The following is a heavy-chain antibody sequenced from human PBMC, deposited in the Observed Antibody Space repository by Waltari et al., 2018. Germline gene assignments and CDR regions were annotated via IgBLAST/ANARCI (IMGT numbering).Heavy chain of an antibody. CDR3: ARATVGSTTTESFDI. J-gene: IGHJ3*02. Sequence: QVLLQESGPGLLKPSETLSLTCTVSGYSISRGYYWALIRQPPGKGLEWIASIYHTGDTYQNPSLKSRVTISIDTSKNFFSLKLDSVTAADTAVYFCARATVGSTTTESFDIWGQGTLVSVSS. D-gene: IGHD1-26*01. CDR1: GYSISRGYY. CDR2: IYHTGDT. V-gene: IGHV4-38-2*02.